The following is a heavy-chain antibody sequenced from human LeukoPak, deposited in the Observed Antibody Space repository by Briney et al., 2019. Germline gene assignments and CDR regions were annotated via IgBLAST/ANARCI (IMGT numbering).Heavy chain of an antibody. CDR2: ISGSGGST. Sequence: SGGTLRLSCSAYGFTFSSYAMSWVRQAPGKGLEWVSAISGSGGSTYYADSVKGRFTISRDNSKNTLYLQMNSLRAEDTAVYYCAKQTGDLVDAFDIWGQGTMVTVSS. V-gene: IGHV3-23*01. CDR3: AKQTGDLVDAFDI. CDR1: GFTFSSYA. J-gene: IGHJ3*02. D-gene: IGHD7-27*01.